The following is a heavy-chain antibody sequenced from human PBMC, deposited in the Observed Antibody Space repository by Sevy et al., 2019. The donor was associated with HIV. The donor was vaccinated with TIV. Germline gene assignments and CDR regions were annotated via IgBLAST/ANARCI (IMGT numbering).Heavy chain of an antibody. CDR2: ISYDGSNK. D-gene: IGHD1-7*01. J-gene: IGHJ4*02. V-gene: IGHV3-30*04. CDR1: GFTFSSYA. Sequence: GGSLRLSCAASGFTFSSYAMHWVRQAPGKGLEWVAVISYDGSNKYYADSVKGRFTISRDNSKNTLYLQMNSLRAEDTAVYYCARETRDWNYTVHYWGQGTLVTVSS. CDR3: ARETRDWNYTVHY.